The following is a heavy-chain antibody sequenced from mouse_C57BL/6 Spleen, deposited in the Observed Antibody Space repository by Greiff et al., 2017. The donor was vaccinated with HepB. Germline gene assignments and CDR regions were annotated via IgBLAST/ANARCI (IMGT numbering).Heavy chain of an antibody. D-gene: IGHD1-1*01. J-gene: IGHJ2*01. V-gene: IGHV5-4*01. CDR1: GFTFSSYA. Sequence: EVHLVESGGGLVKPGGSLKLSCAASGFTFSSYAMSWVRQTPEKRLEWVATISDGGSYTYYPDNVKGRFTISRDNAKNNLYLQMSHLKSEDTAMYYCAREEVYDYGSSYVSYYFDYWGQGTTLTVSS. CDR2: ISDGGSYT. CDR3: AREEVYDYGSSYVSYYFDY.